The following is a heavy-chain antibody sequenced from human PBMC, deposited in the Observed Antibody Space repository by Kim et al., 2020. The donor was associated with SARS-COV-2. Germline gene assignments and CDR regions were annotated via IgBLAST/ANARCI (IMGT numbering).Heavy chain of an antibody. J-gene: IGHJ4*02. V-gene: IGHV3-30*07. CDR3: ARGSHYYDSSGLDY. Sequence: AGTSQGRITITRDNSKNTLYMQRNSLRAEDPAVYYCARGSHYYDSSGLDYWGQGTLVTVSS. D-gene: IGHD3-22*01.